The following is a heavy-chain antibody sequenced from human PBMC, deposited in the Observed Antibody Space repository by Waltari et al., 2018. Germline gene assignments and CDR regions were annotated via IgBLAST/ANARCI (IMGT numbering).Heavy chain of an antibody. CDR1: GGSISSYY. J-gene: IGHJ3*02. CDR2: IYTSGST. CDR3: ARDTTIFGVAPVGDAFDI. Sequence: QVQLQESGPGLVKPSETLSLTCTVSGGSISSYYWSWIRQPAGKGLEWIGRIYTSGSTNYNPSLKSRVPMSVDTSKNQFSLKLSSVTAADTAVYYCARDTTIFGVAPVGDAFDIWGQGTMVTVSS. D-gene: IGHD3-3*01. V-gene: IGHV4-4*07.